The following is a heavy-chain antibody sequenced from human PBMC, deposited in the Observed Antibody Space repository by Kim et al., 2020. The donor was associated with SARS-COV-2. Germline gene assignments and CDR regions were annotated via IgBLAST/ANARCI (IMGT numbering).Heavy chain of an antibody. J-gene: IGHJ5*02. CDR1: GGSISSSSYY. Sequence: SETLSLTCTVSGGSISSSSYYWGWIRQPPGKGLEWIGSIYYSGSTYYNPSLKSRVTISVDTSKNQFSLKLSSVTAADTAVYYCARLGDPIDGSGSYYKPRNWFDPWGQGTLVTVSS. D-gene: IGHD3-10*01. V-gene: IGHV4-39*01. CDR2: IYYSGST. CDR3: ARLGDPIDGSGSYYKPRNWFDP.